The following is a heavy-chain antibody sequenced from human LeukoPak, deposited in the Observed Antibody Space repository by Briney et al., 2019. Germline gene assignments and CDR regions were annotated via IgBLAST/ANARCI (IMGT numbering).Heavy chain of an antibody. V-gene: IGHV4-34*01. CDR3: ARCGYSYGSEFDY. CDR2: INHSGST. CDR1: GGSFSGYY. D-gene: IGHD5-18*01. J-gene: IGHJ4*02. Sequence: PSETLSLTCAVYGGSFSGYYWSWIRQPPGKGLEWIGEINHSGSTNYNPSLKSQVTISVDTSKNQFSLKLSSVTAADTAVYYCARCGYSYGSEFDYWGQGTLVTVSS.